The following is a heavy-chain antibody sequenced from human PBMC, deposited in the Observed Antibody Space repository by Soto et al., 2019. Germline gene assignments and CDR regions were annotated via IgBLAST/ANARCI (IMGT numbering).Heavy chain of an antibody. J-gene: IGHJ4*02. CDR2: ISADGSDP. Sequence: GGSLRLSGAASGFTFEDYSLHWVRQSSGKGPEWVSLISADGSDPYYADSVKGRFTISRDNRKDSLYLQMNSLRPEDSAIYYCTRARFYFDSSPYDCWGQGNLVTFSS. V-gene: IGHV3-43D*03. CDR1: GFTFEDYS. D-gene: IGHD3-22*01. CDR3: TRARFYFDSSPYDC.